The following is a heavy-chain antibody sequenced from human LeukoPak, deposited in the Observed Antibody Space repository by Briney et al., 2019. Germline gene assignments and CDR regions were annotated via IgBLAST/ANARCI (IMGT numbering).Heavy chain of an antibody. Sequence: ADTLSLTRAVAGGSISNTYDYWGWIREPPGKGLERIGGMDYSGSTYYNPAVKSRVIISADTPKNQFSLKLTSVTAADTAAYYCARGPTTAGNYRAFDLWGQGTKVPVSS. CDR3: ARGPTTAGNYRAFDL. CDR1: GGSISNTYDY. V-gene: IGHV4-39*07. J-gene: IGHJ3*01. D-gene: IGHD4-11*01. CDR2: MDYSGST.